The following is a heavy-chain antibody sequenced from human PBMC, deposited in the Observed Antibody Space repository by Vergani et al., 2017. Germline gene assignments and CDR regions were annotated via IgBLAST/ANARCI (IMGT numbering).Heavy chain of an antibody. V-gene: IGHV3-15*01. CDR1: GIPFKNAW. CDR2: IRSKNDGGTA. J-gene: IGHJ4*02. CDR3: YTDYHDY. Sequence: EVQVVESGGGLIKPGGSLRLSCVVSGIPFKNAWINWVRQAPGKGLEGIGRIRSKNDGGTADYAAPLKVRFTISRDDSKDSAFLLVNNLKTEDTAVYFCYTDYHDYWGQGTLVTVSS. D-gene: IGHD2-2*02.